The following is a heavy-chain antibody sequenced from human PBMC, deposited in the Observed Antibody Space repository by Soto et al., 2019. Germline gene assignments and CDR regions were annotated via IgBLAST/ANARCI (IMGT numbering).Heavy chain of an antibody. D-gene: IGHD6-13*01. Sequence: GGSLRLSCAASGFTFSSYDMHWVRQATGKGLEWVSAIGTAGDTYYPGSVKGRFTISRENAKNSLYLQMNSLRAGDTAVYYCAREGRSSSWTHYYYYGMDVWGQGTTVTVSS. J-gene: IGHJ6*02. CDR3: AREGRSSSWTHYYYYGMDV. V-gene: IGHV3-13*01. CDR2: IGTAGDT. CDR1: GFTFSSYD.